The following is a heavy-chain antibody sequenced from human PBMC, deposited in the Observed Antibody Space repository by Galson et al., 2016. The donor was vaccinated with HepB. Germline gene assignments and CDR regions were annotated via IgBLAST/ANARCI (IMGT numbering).Heavy chain of an antibody. CDR1: GYMFISYG. CDR3: ARGVGGVGDYSEGYYYHYYMDV. D-gene: IGHD3-16*01. Sequence: SVKVSCKASGYMFISYGISWVRQAPGQGLEWMGWISPFYGKTDFARKFQGRVTMTTDTSTNTALMDLRSLRSDDTAVYYCARGVGGVGDYSEGYYYHYYMDVWGTGTTVTVTS. V-gene: IGHV1-18*04. J-gene: IGHJ6*03. CDR2: ISPFYGKT.